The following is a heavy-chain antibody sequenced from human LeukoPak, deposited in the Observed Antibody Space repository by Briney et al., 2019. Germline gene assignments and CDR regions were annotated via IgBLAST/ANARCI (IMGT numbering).Heavy chain of an antibody. Sequence: GGSLRLSCAASGFTVSSNYMSWVRQAPGKGLEWVSVIYSGGSTYYADSVKGRFTISRDNSKNTLYLQMNSLRAKDTAVYYCARASTITMVRGVTWGQGTLVTVSS. V-gene: IGHV3-66*01. CDR1: GFTVSSNY. J-gene: IGHJ5*02. CDR3: ARASTITMVRGVT. CDR2: IYSGGST. D-gene: IGHD3-10*01.